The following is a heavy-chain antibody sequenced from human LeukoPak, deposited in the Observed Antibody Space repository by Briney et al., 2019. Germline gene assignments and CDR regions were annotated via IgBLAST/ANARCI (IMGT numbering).Heavy chain of an antibody. CDR2: ISSSSSYI. CDR3: ANHKYGSGGGYGFDI. D-gene: IGHD6-19*01. Sequence: GGSLRLSCAASGFTFSTYSMNWVRQAPGKGLEWVSSISSSSSYIYYADSLKGRFTISRDNAKNSLYLQMNSLRAEDTAVYYCANHKYGSGGGYGFDIWGQGTMVTVSS. CDR1: GFTFSTYS. J-gene: IGHJ3*02. V-gene: IGHV3-21*01.